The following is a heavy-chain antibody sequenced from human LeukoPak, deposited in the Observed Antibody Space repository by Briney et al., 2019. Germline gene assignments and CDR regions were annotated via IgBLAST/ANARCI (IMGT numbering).Heavy chain of an antibody. D-gene: IGHD6-19*01. CDR2: INHSGST. CDR3: ASGIAVAGRVY. Sequence: SETLSLTCAVYGGSFSGYYWSWIRQPPGKGLEWIGEINHSGSTNYNPSLKSRVTISVDTSKNQFSLRLSSVTAADTAVYYCASGIAVAGRVYWGQGTLVTVSS. J-gene: IGHJ4*02. V-gene: IGHV4-34*01. CDR1: GGSFSGYY.